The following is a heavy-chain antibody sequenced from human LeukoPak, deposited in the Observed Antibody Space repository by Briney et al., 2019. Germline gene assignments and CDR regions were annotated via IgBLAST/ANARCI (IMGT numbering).Heavy chain of an antibody. D-gene: IGHD3-10*01. CDR1: GFTFSSYA. J-gene: IGHJ4*02. Sequence: GGSLRLSCAACGFTFSSYAMSWVRQAPGKGLEWVSAISGSGGSTYYADSAKGRFTISRDNSKNTLYLQMNSLRAEDTAVYYCAKGYGSGSYVSTAWGQGTLVTVSS. CDR3: AKGYGSGSYVSTA. V-gene: IGHV3-23*01. CDR2: ISGSGGST.